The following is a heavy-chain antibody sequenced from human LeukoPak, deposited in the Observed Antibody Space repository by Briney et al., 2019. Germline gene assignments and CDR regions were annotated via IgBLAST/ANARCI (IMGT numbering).Heavy chain of an antibody. V-gene: IGHV4-31*03. D-gene: IGHD3-10*01. CDR3: ARVGAHYYGSGSSNWFDP. J-gene: IGHJ5*02. Sequence: PSETLSLTCTVSGGSISSGGYYWSWIRQHPGKGLEWIGYIYYSGSTYYNPSLKSRVTISVDTSKNQFSLKLSSVTAADTAVYYCARVGAHYYGSGSSNWFDPWGQGTLVTVSS. CDR1: GGSISSGGYY. CDR2: IYYSGST.